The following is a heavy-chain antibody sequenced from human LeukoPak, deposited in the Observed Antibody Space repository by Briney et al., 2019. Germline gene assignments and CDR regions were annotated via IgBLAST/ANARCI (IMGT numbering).Heavy chain of an antibody. CDR3: ARGHRDYYDSSGYLGLDY. CDR2: IYYSGST. CDR1: GGSISSGGYY. D-gene: IGHD3-22*01. J-gene: IGHJ4*02. V-gene: IGHV4-31*03. Sequence: SETLSLTCTVSGGSISSGGYYWSWIRQHPGKGLEWIGYIYYSGSTYYNPSLKSRVTISVDTSKNQFSLKLSSVTAADTAVYYCARGHRDYYDSSGYLGLDYWGQGTLVTVSS.